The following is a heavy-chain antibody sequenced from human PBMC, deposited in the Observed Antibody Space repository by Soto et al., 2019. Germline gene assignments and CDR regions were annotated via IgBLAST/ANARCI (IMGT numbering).Heavy chain of an antibody. CDR1: GYTFTGYY. V-gene: IGHV1-2*04. CDR3: ARDYYDGSASYGIEF. J-gene: IGHJ3*01. D-gene: IGHD3-16*01. CDR2: INPKTGGA. Sequence: QVHLVHSGAEVKKPGASVKVSCKASGYTFTGYYIHWVRQAPGQGLEWMGWINPKTGGANTAQKFQGWVTMTRDTSISTTYMELSNLRSNDTAVYYCARDYYDGSASYGIEFWGQGTMVTVAS.